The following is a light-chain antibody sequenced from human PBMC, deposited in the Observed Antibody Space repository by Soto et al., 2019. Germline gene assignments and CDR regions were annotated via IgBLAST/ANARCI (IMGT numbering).Light chain of an antibody. CDR2: DAS. J-gene: IGKJ1*01. V-gene: IGKV1-5*01. CDR1: QSISSW. Sequence: DIQMTQSPSTLSASVVDRVTITFRASQSISSWLAWYQQKPGKAPKLLVYDASTLQSGVATRFSGSGSGTEFTLIISGLQPEDSATYYCQQYTNTNNPWMFGQGTKVDI. CDR3: QQYTNTNNPWM.